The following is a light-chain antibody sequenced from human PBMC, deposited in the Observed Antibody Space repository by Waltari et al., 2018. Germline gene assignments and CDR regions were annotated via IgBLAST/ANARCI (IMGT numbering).Light chain of an antibody. Sequence: QSPLTQPPSAPGSPGQSVTISCTGTSSDVGGYSYVSWYQHHPGKAPKLIIYEVYKRPSGVPDRFSGSKSGNTASLTVSGLQAEDEADYYCSSYAGSNNLGVFGTGTKVTVL. V-gene: IGLV2-8*01. CDR3: SSYAGSNNLGV. J-gene: IGLJ1*01. CDR2: EVY. CDR1: SSDVGGYSY.